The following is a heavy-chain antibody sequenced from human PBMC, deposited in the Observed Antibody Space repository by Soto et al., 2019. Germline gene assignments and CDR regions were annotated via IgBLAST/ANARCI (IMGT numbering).Heavy chain of an antibody. D-gene: IGHD3-3*01. V-gene: IGHV4-31*03. Sequence: SETLSLTCTVSGGSISSGGYYWSWIRQHPGKGLEWIGYIYYSGSTYYNPSLKSRVTISVDTSKNQFSLKLSSVTAADTAVYYCARDGRAYYDFWSYGMDVWGQGTTVTVSS. J-gene: IGHJ6*02. CDR2: IYYSGST. CDR3: ARDGRAYYDFWSYGMDV. CDR1: GGSISSGGYY.